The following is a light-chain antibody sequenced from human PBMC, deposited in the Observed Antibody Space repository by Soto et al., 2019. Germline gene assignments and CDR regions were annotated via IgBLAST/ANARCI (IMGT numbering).Light chain of an antibody. J-gene: IGKJ1*01. CDR1: QSLSTS. V-gene: IGKV3-15*01. CDR2: GAS. Sequence: EIVMTQSPATLSVSPGERVTLSCRASQSLSTSLAWYQQKPGQAPRLLIYGASTRATGIPARFSGSGSGTEFTLTISSLQSEDFAVYYCQQYNSWPQTFGQGTKVEIK. CDR3: QQYNSWPQT.